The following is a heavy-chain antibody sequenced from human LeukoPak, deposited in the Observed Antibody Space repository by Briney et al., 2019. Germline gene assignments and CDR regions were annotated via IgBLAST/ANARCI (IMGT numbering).Heavy chain of an antibody. CDR1: GGSFSGYY. CDR2: INHSGST. J-gene: IGHJ4*02. D-gene: IGHD6-6*01. Sequence: LETLSLTCAVYGGSFSGYYWSWIRQPPGKGLEWSGEINHSGSTNYNPSLKSRVTISVDTSKNQFSLKLSSVTAADTAVYYCARGRIPIRIAARFDCWGQGTLVTVSS. CDR3: ARGRIPIRIAARFDC. V-gene: IGHV4-34*01.